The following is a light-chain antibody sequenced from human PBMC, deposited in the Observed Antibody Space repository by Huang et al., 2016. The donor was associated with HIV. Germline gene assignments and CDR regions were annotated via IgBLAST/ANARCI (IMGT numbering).Light chain of an antibody. J-gene: IGKJ4*01. Sequence: IQLTQSPSSLSASVGDRVTITCRASQGISSYLAWFQQKPGKAPKRLIYAASTLQRGVPSRFSGSGSGTDFTLTISSLQPEDFATYYCQQLNNYPPTFGGGTKVEIK. CDR1: QGISSY. CDR3: QQLNNYPPT. CDR2: AAS. V-gene: IGKV1-9*01.